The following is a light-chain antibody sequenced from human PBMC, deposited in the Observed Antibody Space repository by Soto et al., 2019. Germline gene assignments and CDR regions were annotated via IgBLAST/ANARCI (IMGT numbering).Light chain of an antibody. CDR2: EDN. Sequence: NFMLTQPHSVSESPGKTVIISCTRSSGSIASNYVQWYQQRPGSAPSIVIYEDNQRPSGVPDRFSGSIDRSSNSASLTISGLKAEDEADYYCHSYESNNVIFGGGTKLTV. V-gene: IGLV6-57*03. J-gene: IGLJ2*01. CDR3: HSYESNNVI. CDR1: SGSIASNY.